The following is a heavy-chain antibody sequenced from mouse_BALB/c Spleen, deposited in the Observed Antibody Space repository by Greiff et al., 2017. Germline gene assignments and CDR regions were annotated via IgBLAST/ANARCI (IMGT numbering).Heavy chain of an antibody. CDR1: GFAFSSYD. V-gene: IGHV5-12-1*01. CDR2: ISSGGGST. Sequence: EVKVVESGGGLVKPGGSLKLSCAASGFAFSSYDMSWVRQTPEKRLEWVAYISSGGGSTYYPDTVKGRFTISRDNAKNTLYLQMSSLKSEDTAMYYCARPYYYGSSYWFAYWGQGTLVTVSA. J-gene: IGHJ3*01. D-gene: IGHD1-1*01. CDR3: ARPYYYGSSYWFAY.